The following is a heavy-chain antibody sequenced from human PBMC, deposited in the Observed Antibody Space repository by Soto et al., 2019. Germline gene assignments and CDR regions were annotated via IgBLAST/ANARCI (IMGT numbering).Heavy chain of an antibody. J-gene: IGHJ5*02. Sequence: PSETLSLTCTVSGGSISSGGYYWSWIRQHPGKGLEWIGYIYYSGSTYYNPSLKSRVTISVDTSKNQFSLKLSSVTAADTAVYYCASAVFDYYGSGSYSWFDPWGQGTLVTVSS. CDR1: GGSISSGGYY. D-gene: IGHD3-10*01. CDR2: IYYSGST. CDR3: ASAVFDYYGSGSYSWFDP. V-gene: IGHV4-31*03.